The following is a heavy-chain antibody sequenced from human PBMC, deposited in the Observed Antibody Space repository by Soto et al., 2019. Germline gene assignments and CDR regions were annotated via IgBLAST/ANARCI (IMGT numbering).Heavy chain of an antibody. CDR1: GGSISSYY. D-gene: IGHD4-17*01. V-gene: IGHV4-4*07. Sequence: SETLSLTCTVSGGSISSYYWSWIRQPAGKGLEWIGRIYTSGSTNYNPSLKSRVTMSVDTSKNQFSLKLSSVTAAGTAVYYCASGPGGSGVTTNYYYGMDVWGHGTTVTVS. CDR3: ASGPGGSGVTTNYYYGMDV. CDR2: IYTSGST. J-gene: IGHJ6*02.